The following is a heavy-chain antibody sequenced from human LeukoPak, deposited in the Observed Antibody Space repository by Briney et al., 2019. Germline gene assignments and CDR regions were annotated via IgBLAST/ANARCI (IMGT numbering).Heavy chain of an antibody. CDR1: GFTFSSYG. J-gene: IGHJ4*02. V-gene: IGHV3-33*01. CDR2: IWYDGSNK. CDR3: ARDRGYSGGYYVPSYYFDY. D-gene: IGHD1-26*01. Sequence: GGSLRLSCAASGFTFSSYGMHWVRQAPGKGLEWVAVIWYDGSNKYYADSVKGRFTISRDNSKNTLYLQMNSLRAEDTAVYYCARDRGYSGGYYVPSYYFDYWGQGTLVTVSS.